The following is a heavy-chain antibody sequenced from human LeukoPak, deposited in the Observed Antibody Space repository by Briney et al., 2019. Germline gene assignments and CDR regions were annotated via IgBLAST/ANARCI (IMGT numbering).Heavy chain of an antibody. D-gene: IGHD3-22*01. J-gene: IGHJ4*02. Sequence: SGGSLRLSCAASGLTFSSDWMSWVRQAPGKGLEWVANIKQDGSEKFYVDSVKGRFTISRDNAKNSLCLQVNSRRAEDTAVYYCVREEEWSDYYYDSSGYYRYWGQGTLVTVSS. CDR1: GLTFSSDW. CDR3: VREEEWSDYYYDSSGYYRY. CDR2: IKQDGSEK. V-gene: IGHV3-7*01.